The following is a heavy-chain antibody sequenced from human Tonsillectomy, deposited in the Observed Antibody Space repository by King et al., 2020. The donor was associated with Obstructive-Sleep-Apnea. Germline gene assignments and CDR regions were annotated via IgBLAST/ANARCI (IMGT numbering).Heavy chain of an antibody. D-gene: IGHD3-16*01. Sequence: VQLVESGGVVVQPGESLRLSCAASGFTFDDYTVHWVRQAPGEGLECGSLITRDGGTIQDADSVKGRFTIYRDNSKNSLYLQMHSLRTEDTALYYCAKDSDYTIDYWGQGTLVTVSS. CDR2: ITRDGGTI. CDR1: GFTFDDYT. J-gene: IGHJ4*02. CDR3: AKDSDYTIDY. V-gene: IGHV3-43*01.